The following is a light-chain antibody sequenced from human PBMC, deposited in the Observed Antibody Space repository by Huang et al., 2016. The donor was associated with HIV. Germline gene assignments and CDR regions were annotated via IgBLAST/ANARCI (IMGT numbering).Light chain of an antibody. Sequence: EIVLTQSPGTLSLSPGERATLSCRASHRVANNFLAWYRQRPGQAPRLLIYGASTRATGSAGRFSGSGSGTDFILTINRLEPEDFAVYYCQQYGSSPGTFGQGTKVEIK. J-gene: IGKJ1*01. CDR2: GAS. CDR1: HRVANNF. CDR3: QQYGSSPGT. V-gene: IGKV3-20*01.